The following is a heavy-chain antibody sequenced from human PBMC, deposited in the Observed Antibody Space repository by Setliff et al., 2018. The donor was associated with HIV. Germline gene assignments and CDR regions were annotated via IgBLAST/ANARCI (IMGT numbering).Heavy chain of an antibody. CDR1: GGSISSSSHY. Sequence: PSETLSLTCTVSGGSISSSSHYWGWIRQPPGKGLEWIGSIYYSGGTNYNPSLKSRVTISVDTSKNQFSLKLSSVTAADTAVYYCASDGPLEGSYRYYYYYMDVWGKGTTVTVSS. CDR2: IYYSGGT. D-gene: IGHD3-10*01. J-gene: IGHJ6*03. V-gene: IGHV4-39*07. CDR3: ASDGPLEGSYRYYYYYMDV.